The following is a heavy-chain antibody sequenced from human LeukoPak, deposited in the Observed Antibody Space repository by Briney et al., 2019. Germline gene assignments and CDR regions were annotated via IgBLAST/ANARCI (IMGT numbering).Heavy chain of an antibody. CDR2: INPNSGGT. J-gene: IGHJ4*02. V-gene: IGHV1-2*02. CDR1: GYIFSDYY. CDR3: ARGGVATPYYFDY. D-gene: IGHD5-12*01. Sequence: ASVKVSRKASGYIFSDYYMHWVRQAPGQGLEWMGWINPNSGGTNYAQKFQGRVTMTRDTSISTAYMELSRLRSDDTAVHYCARGGVATPYYFDYWGQGTLVTVSS.